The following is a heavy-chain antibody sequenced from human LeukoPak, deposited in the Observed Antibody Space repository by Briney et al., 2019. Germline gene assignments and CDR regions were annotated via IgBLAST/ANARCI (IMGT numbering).Heavy chain of an antibody. CDR1: GFSFADAT. CDR3: AKNPYMDV. V-gene: IGHV3-9*01. Sequence: GRSLRLSCAASGFSFADATMHWVRQVPGKGLEWVSGINWNSGTMGYADSVKGRFTVSRDNAKNSLYLQMNSLKTEDTALYYCAKNPYMDVWGKGTTVTVSS. CDR2: INWNSGTM. J-gene: IGHJ6*03.